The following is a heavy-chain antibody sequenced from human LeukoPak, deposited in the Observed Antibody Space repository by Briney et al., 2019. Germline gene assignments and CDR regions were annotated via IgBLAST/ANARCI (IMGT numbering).Heavy chain of an antibody. V-gene: IGHV3-21*01. D-gene: IGHD2-15*01. Sequence: GGSLRPSCAASGFTFSSYSMNWVRQAPGKGLEWVSSISSSRSYIYYPAPEKGRFTISRNNAKNSLYLQMNSLRAEDPAVYYCATLVAATSAPEAHYYYMDVWGKGTTVTVSS. CDR2: ISSSRSYI. CDR3: ATLVAATSAPEAHYYYMDV. CDR1: GFTFSSYS. J-gene: IGHJ6*03.